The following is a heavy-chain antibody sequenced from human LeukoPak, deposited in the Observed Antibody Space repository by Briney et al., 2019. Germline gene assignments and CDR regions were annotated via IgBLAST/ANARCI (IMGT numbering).Heavy chain of an antibody. Sequence: SEPLSLTCTVSGVSISIYYWSWIRQPPGKGLEWIGYIYNSESTYYNPSLKSRVTISLDTSKNQFSLRLNSVTAADTAVYYCARVKGSNWFDPWGQGTLVTVSS. CDR2: IYNSEST. D-gene: IGHD6-6*01. J-gene: IGHJ5*02. CDR1: GVSISIYY. CDR3: ARVKGSNWFDP. V-gene: IGHV4-59*01.